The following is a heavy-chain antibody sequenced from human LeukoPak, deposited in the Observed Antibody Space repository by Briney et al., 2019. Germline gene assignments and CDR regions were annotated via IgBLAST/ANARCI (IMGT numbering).Heavy chain of an antibody. J-gene: IGHJ4*02. D-gene: IGHD6-6*01. CDR1: GYTFTSYG. Sequence: ASVKVSCKASGYTFTSYGISWVRQAPGQGLEWMGWISAYNGNTNYAQKLQGRVTMTTDTSTSTAYMELRSLRSDDTAVYYCARGRERGSSSSFTDYWGQGTLVTVSS. CDR2: ISAYNGNT. V-gene: IGHV1-18*01. CDR3: ARGRERGSSSSFTDY.